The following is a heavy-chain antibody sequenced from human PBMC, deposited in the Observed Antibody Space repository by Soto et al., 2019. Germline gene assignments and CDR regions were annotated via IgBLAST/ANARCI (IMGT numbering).Heavy chain of an antibody. V-gene: IGHV4-4*02. CDR3: ARLRYCSSTSCYPNY. Sequence: QVQLQESGPGLVKPSGTLSLTCAVSGGSISSSNWWSWVRQPPGKGLEWIGEIYHSGSTNYNPSLESRVTISVDTSKNQFSLKLSSVTAADTAVYYCARLRYCSSTSCYPNYWGQGTLVTVSS. CDR1: GGSISSSNW. CDR2: IYHSGST. D-gene: IGHD2-2*01. J-gene: IGHJ4*02.